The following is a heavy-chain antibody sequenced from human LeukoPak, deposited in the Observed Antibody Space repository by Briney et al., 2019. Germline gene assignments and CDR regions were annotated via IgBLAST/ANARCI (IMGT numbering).Heavy chain of an antibody. J-gene: IGHJ6*02. CDR3: ASSIAAAGGGYYYYGMDV. CDR2: ISYDGSNK. D-gene: IGHD6-13*01. Sequence: GRSLRLSCAASGFTFSSYAMHWVRQAPGKGLEWVAVISYDGSNKYYADSVKGRFTIARDNSKNTLYLQMNSLRAEDTAVYYCASSIAAAGGGYYYYGMDVWGQGTTVTVSS. V-gene: IGHV3-30*04. CDR1: GFTFSSYA.